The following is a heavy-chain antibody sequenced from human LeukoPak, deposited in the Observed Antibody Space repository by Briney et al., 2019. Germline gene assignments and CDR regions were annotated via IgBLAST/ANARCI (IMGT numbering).Heavy chain of an antibody. D-gene: IGHD2-2*01. CDR1: GGSISNYY. V-gene: IGHV4-59*01. J-gene: IGHJ5*02. CDR3: ARDEGFCTSTSCQGSWFDP. Sequence: TSETQSLTCTVSGGSISNYYWSWIRQPPGKGLEWIGYIYYSGSTIYTPSLKSRVTISVDASKNQFSLKLNSVTAADTAVYYCARDEGFCTSTSCQGSWFDPWGQGTLVTVSS. CDR2: IYYSGST.